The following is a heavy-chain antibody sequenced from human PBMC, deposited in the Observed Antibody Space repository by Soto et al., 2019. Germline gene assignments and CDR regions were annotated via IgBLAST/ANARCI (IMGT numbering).Heavy chain of an antibody. D-gene: IGHD3-10*01. Sequence: QVQLVQSGAEVKKPGASVKVSCKASGYTFTSYGISLVRQAPGHGLEWMGWISAYNGNTNYAQKLQGRVTMTTDTSTSTAYMELRRLRSDDTAVYYCARVRSAVRARGDAFDIWGQGTMVTVSS. CDR3: ARVRSAVRARGDAFDI. J-gene: IGHJ3*02. CDR1: GYTFTSYG. CDR2: ISAYNGNT. V-gene: IGHV1-18*01.